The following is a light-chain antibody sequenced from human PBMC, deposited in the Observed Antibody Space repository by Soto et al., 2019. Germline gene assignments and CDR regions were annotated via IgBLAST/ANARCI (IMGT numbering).Light chain of an antibody. Sequence: EIVLTQSPGTLSLSPGERATLSCRASQSVSSSYLAWYQQKPGQAPRLLIYAASSRATGIPGRFSGSGSGTDFTLTISRLEPEDFAVYYCQQYGSLQWTFGQGTKVEFK. J-gene: IGKJ1*01. V-gene: IGKV3-20*01. CDR3: QQYGSLQWT. CDR1: QSVSSSY. CDR2: AAS.